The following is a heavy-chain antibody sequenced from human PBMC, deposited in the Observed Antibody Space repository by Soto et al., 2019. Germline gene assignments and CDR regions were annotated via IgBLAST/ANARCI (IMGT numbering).Heavy chain of an antibody. CDR3: ARDLGPDYSRGY. Sequence: EVRLVESGGGLVSPGGSLRLSCAASGFAFSSYGLNWVRQAPGRGLEWISYLSDSGSSLYYVDTVKGRFTASRDNAKKSVYLQMNSLSAEDTAVYYCARDLGPDYSRGYWGQGTLVTVSS. CDR1: GFAFSSYG. D-gene: IGHD4-4*01. V-gene: IGHV3-48*03. CDR2: LSDSGSSL. J-gene: IGHJ4*02.